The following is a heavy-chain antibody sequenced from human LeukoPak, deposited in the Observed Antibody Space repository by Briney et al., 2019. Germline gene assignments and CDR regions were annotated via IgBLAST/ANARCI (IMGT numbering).Heavy chain of an antibody. Sequence: GGSLRLSCAASGFTFSNAWMSWVRQAPGKGLEWVGRIKSKTDDGTTDYAAPVKGRFTISRDDSKNTLYLQMNSLKTEDTAVYYCTTEAYSGSFPGYWGQGTLVTVSS. J-gene: IGHJ4*02. D-gene: IGHD1-26*01. CDR2: IKSKTDDGTT. CDR1: GFTFSNAW. V-gene: IGHV3-15*01. CDR3: TTEAYSGSFPGY.